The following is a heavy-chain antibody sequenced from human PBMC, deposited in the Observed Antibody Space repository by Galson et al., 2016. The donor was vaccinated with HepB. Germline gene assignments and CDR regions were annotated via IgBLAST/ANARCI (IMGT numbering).Heavy chain of an antibody. CDR3: ARGQKGSGSYFHFVDY. J-gene: IGHJ4*02. V-gene: IGHV1-18*01. CDR1: GYTFISYG. CDR2: INPYSGNT. Sequence: SVKVSCKASGYTFISYGISWVRQATGQGLEWMGWINPYSGNTNYAQKLQGRVAMTTDTSTSTAYMELRSLRSDDTAVYYCARGQKGSGSYFHFVDYWGQGTLVTVSS. D-gene: IGHD1-26*01.